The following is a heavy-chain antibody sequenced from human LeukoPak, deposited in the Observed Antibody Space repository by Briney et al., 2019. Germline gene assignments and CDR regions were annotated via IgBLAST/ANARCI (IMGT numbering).Heavy chain of an antibody. J-gene: IGHJ3*02. V-gene: IGHV1-3*01. D-gene: IGHD1-1*01. Sequence: ASVKVSCKASGYTFTSYAMHWVRQAPGQRLEWMGWINAGNGNTKYSQKFQGRVTITRDTSASTAYMELSSLRSEDTAVYYCARVWNDDGGNVAFDIWGQGTMVTVSS. CDR2: INAGNGNT. CDR1: GYTFTSYA. CDR3: ARVWNDDGGNVAFDI.